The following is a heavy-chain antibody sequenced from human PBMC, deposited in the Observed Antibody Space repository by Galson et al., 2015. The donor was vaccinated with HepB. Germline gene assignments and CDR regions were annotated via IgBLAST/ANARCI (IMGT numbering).Heavy chain of an antibody. CDR2: INAGNGNT. V-gene: IGHV1-3*01. Sequence: SVKVSCKASGYTFTSYAMHWVRQAPGQRLEWMGWINAGNGNTKYSQKLQGRVTITRDTSASTAYMELSSLRSEDTAVYYCARGREITGTTRPNWFDPWGQGTLVTVSS. D-gene: IGHD1-7*01. CDR3: ARGREITGTTRPNWFDP. CDR1: GYTFTSYA. J-gene: IGHJ5*02.